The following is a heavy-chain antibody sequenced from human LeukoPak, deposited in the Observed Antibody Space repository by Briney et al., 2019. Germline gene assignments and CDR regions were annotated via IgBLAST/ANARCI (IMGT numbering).Heavy chain of an antibody. J-gene: IGHJ4*02. D-gene: IGHD2-15*01. CDR2: ISAYNGNT. CDR3: ASGSAALGYCSGGSCYDHFFDY. V-gene: IGHV1-18*01. Sequence: GASVKVSCKASGYTFTSYDINWVRQATGQGLEWMGWISAYNGNTNYAQKLQGRVTMTTDTSTSTAYMELRSLRSDDTAVYYCASGSAALGYCSGGSCYDHFFDYWGQGTLVTVSS. CDR1: GYTFTSYD.